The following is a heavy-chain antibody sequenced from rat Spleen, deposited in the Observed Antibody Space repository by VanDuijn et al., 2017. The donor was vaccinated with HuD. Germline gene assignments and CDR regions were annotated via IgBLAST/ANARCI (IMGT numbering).Heavy chain of an antibody. CDR2: ISSGGST. V-gene: IGHV2S12*01. J-gene: IGHJ2*01. CDR3: TRDPITTRDYFDY. D-gene: IGHD1-1*01. CDR1: GFLSISNG. Sequence: QVQLKESGPGLAPPSQTLSLTCPVSGFLSISNGVSWVSQPPVKGLEWIAAISSGGSTYFNSVLTSRLSISRDTSKSQVFLKMNSLQTEDTAIYFCTRDPITTRDYFDYWGQGVMVTVSS.